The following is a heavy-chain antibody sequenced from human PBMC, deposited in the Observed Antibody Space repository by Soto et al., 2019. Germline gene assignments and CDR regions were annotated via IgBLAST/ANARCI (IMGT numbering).Heavy chain of an antibody. CDR3: AGDAPAPELGLWDSRANWFDP. Sequence: QVQLVESGGGVVQPGRSLRLSCAASGFTFSSYAMHWVRQAPGKGLEWVAVISYDGSNKYYADSVKGRFTISRDNSKNTLYLQMNSLGAEDTAVYYCAGDAPAPELGLWDSRANWFDPWGQGTLVTVSS. D-gene: IGHD6-13*01. CDR1: GFTFSSYA. V-gene: IGHV3-30-3*01. CDR2: ISYDGSNK. J-gene: IGHJ5*02.